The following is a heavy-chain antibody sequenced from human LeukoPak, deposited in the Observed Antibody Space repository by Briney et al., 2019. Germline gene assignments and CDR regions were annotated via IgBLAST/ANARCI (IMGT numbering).Heavy chain of an antibody. V-gene: IGHV3-23*01. CDR2: LSGTGGST. CDR1: GFTFGKYW. J-gene: IGHJ4*02. D-gene: IGHD3-3*01. CDR3: ECRFLEWLLYPFDY. Sequence: PGGSLRLSCVASGFTFGKYWMSWVRQAPGKGLEWVSTLSGTGGSTYYADSVKGRFTISRDNSKNTLYLQVSSLRAEDTAVYYCECRFLEWLLYPFDYWGQGTLVTVSS.